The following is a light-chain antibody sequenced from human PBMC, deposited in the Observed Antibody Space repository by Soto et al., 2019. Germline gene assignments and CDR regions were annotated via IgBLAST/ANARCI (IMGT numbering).Light chain of an antibody. CDR3: QQRSNYIT. Sequence: EILRTKSPATLSVSPGDSATLSCRASQSVSSNLAWYQQKPGQAPRLRIYGASSRATGIPDRLSGSGSGTHFTLTISSLEPEDFAVYYCQQRSNYITFGQGTRLEIK. V-gene: IGKV3-11*01. J-gene: IGKJ5*01. CDR1: QSVSSN. CDR2: GAS.